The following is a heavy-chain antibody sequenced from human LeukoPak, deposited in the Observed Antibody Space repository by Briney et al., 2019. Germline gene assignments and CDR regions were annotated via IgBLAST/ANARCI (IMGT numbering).Heavy chain of an antibody. D-gene: IGHD1-26*01. CDR1: GFTFSSYG. V-gene: IGHV3-23*01. CDR3: AKDLHPVGASDAFDI. CDR2: ISGSGGST. Sequence: GGSLRLSCAASGFTFSSYGMSWVRQAPGKGLEWVSAISGSGGSTYYADSVKGRFTISRDNSKNTLYLQMNSLRAEDTAVYYCAKDLHPVGASDAFDIWGQGTMVTVSS. J-gene: IGHJ3*02.